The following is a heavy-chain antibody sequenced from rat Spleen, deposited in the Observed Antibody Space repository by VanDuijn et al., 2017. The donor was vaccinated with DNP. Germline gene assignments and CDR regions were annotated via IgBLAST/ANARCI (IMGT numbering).Heavy chain of an antibody. CDR2: IYPGNGNT. J-gene: IGHJ4*01. CDR3: AREAYYSGYLMDA. V-gene: IGHV1-28*01. D-gene: IGHD1-1*01. Sequence: QVQLQQSGAELVKPGSSVKISCKASGYTFTSYDIHWIKQQPGNGLEWIGWIYPGNGNTKYNQKFNGKAILIADKSSSTAYMQLSSLTSEDSAVYFCAREAYYSGYLMDAWGQGASVTVSS. CDR1: GYTFTSYD.